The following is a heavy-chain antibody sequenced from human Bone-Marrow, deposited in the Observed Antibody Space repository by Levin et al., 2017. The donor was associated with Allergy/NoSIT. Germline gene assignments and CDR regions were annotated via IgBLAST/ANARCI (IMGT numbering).Heavy chain of an antibody. CDR2: IKAKTEGGTA. D-gene: IGHD5-18*01. V-gene: IGHV3-15*01. J-gene: IGHJ4*02. CDR1: GFSFTNAW. CDR3: FELSTAC. Sequence: MPSETLSLTCAASGFSFTNAWMTWVRQTPGKGLELVARIKAKTEGGTADYIAPVKGRFTISRDDSENMLYLQMNNLSIDDTAIYYCFELSTACGGQGTLVTVSS.